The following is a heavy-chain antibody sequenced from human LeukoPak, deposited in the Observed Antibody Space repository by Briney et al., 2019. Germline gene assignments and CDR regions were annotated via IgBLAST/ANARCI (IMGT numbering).Heavy chain of an antibody. CDR1: GFTFSSYA. Sequence: GGSLRLSCAASGFTFSSYAMSWVRQAPGKGLEWVSAISGSGGSTYYADSVKGRFTISRDNSKNTRYLQMNSLRAEDTAVYYCAKGLPPYDFWSGYSYYFDYWGQGTLVTVSS. CDR3: AKGLPPYDFWSGYSYYFDY. D-gene: IGHD3-3*01. J-gene: IGHJ4*02. CDR2: ISGSGGST. V-gene: IGHV3-23*01.